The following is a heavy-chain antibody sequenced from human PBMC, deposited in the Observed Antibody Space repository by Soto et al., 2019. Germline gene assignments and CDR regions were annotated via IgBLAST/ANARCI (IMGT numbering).Heavy chain of an antibody. CDR3: AKDSRIKGREGEIDY. CDR1: GFTFSSYA. Sequence: EVQLLESGGGLVQPGGSLRLSCAASGFTFSSYAMSWVRQAPGKGLEWVSAISGSGGSTYYADSVKGRFTISRDNSESTLYLQMSSRRAEGTAVYYCAKDSRIKGREGEIDYWGQGTLVTVSS. J-gene: IGHJ4*02. V-gene: IGHV3-23*01. D-gene: IGHD3-10*01. CDR2: ISGSGGST.